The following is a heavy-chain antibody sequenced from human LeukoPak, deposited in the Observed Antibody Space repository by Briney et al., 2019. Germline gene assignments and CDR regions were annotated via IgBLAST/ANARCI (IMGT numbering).Heavy chain of an antibody. J-gene: IGHJ6*02. CDR1: GGSISSGGYY. V-gene: IGHV4-31*03. D-gene: IGHD2-2*02. CDR3: ARGSGYCSSTSCYTRTYGMDV. CDR2: IYYSGST. Sequence: SETLSLTCTVSGGSISSGGYYWSWIRQHPGKGLEWIGYIYYSGSTYYNPSLKSRVTISVDTSKNQFSLKLSSVTAADTAVYYCARGSGYCSSTSCYTRTYGMDVWGQGTTVTVSS.